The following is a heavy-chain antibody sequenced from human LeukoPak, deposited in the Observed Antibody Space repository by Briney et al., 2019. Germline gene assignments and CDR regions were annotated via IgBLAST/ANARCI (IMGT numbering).Heavy chain of an antibody. D-gene: IGHD3-16*01. CDR1: GFTFSSYG. CDR3: AKTDDYVWGSYSFDY. J-gene: IGHJ4*02. V-gene: IGHV3-30*02. CDR2: LRYDGSNK. Sequence: GGSLRLSCAASGFTFSSYGMHWVRQAPGKGLEWVAFLRYDGSNKYYADSVKGRFTISRDNSKNTLYLQMNSLRAEDTAVYYCAKTDDYVWGSYSFDYWGQGTLVTVSS.